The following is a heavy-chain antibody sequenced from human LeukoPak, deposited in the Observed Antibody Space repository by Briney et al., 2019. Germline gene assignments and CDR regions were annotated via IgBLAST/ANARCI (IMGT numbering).Heavy chain of an antibody. J-gene: IGHJ5*02. Sequence: SETLSLTCTVSGVSISSYYWSWLRQPPGKGLEWIRYIYYSGSTNYNPSLKSRVTISVDTSKNQFSLKLSSVTAADTAVYYCARGVAGPLNWFDPWGQGTLVTVSS. CDR1: GVSISSYY. CDR2: IYYSGST. V-gene: IGHV4-59*01. CDR3: ARGVAGPLNWFDP.